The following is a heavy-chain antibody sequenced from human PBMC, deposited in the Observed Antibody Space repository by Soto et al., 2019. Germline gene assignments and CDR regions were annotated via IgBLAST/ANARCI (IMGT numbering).Heavy chain of an antibody. V-gene: IGHV3-7*03. Sequence: PGGSLRLSCAASGFTFSSYWMSWVRQAPGKGLEWVANIKQDGSEKYYVDSVKGRFTISRDNAKNSLYLQMNSLRAEDTAVYYCARDTWRGYSYGYDEYFQHWGQGTLVTVSS. CDR2: IKQDGSEK. CDR3: ARDTWRGYSYGYDEYFQH. CDR1: GFTFSSYW. J-gene: IGHJ1*01. D-gene: IGHD5-18*01.